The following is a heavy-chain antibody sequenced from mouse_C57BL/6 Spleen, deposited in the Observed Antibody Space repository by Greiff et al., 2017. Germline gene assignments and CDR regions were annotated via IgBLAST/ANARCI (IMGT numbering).Heavy chain of an antibody. CDR3: ARTRVYSNYLDY. J-gene: IGHJ2*01. CDR2: IDPSDSET. V-gene: IGHV1-52*01. D-gene: IGHD2-5*01. Sequence: VQLQQPGAELVRPGSSVKLSCKASGYTFTSYWMHWVKQRPIQGLEWIGNIDPSDSETHYNQKFKDKATLTVDKSSSTAYMQLSSLTSEDSAVYYCARTRVYSNYLDYWGQGTTLTVSS. CDR1: GYTFTSYW.